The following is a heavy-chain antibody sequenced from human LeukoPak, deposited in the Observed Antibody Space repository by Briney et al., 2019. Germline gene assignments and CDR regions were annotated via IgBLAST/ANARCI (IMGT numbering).Heavy chain of an antibody. D-gene: IGHD2-2*01. CDR3: ARTRRIVVVPAARAKNYYYYYMDV. Sequence: ASVKVSCKASGYIFTSYDINWVRQATGQGLEWMGWMNPNSGNTGYAQKFQGGVTMTRNTSISTAYMELSSLRSEDTAVYYCARTRRIVVVPAARAKNYYYYYMDVWGKGTTVTVSS. CDR2: MNPNSGNT. V-gene: IGHV1-8*01. CDR1: GYIFTSYD. J-gene: IGHJ6*03.